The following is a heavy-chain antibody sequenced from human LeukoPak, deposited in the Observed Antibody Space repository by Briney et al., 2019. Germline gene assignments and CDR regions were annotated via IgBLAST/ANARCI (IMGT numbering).Heavy chain of an antibody. CDR3: ARDEYSSSWYYFDY. J-gene: IGHJ4*02. Sequence: SSETLSLTCTVSGGSISSSSYYWGWIRQPPGKGLEWIGSIYYSGSTYYNPSLKSRVTISVDTSKNQISLKLSSVTAADTAVYYCARDEYSSSWYYFDYWGQGILVTVSS. CDR2: IYYSGST. CDR1: GGSISSSSYY. D-gene: IGHD6-13*01. V-gene: IGHV4-39*07.